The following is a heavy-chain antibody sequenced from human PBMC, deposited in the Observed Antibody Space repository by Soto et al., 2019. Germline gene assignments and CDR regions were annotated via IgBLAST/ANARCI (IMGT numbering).Heavy chain of an antibody. CDR1: GFTVSSDS. CDR3: ARHYAAMGV. CDR2: IYSDNNT. J-gene: IGHJ6*02. Sequence: GGSLRLSCAASGFTVSSDSMTWVRQAPGKGLEWISIIYSDNNTDYADSVKGRFSISRDTSKNILYLQMNSLRAEDTAEYYCARHYAAMGVWGQGTTVTVSS. V-gene: IGHV3-53*01.